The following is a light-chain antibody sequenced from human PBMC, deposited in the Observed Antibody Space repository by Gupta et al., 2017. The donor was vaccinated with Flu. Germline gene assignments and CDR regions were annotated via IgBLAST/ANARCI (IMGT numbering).Light chain of an antibody. CDR2: DAS. Sequence: GDSATLSCRASQNVTNKLAWYQQKPGQAPRLLISDASTGATGIPARFSGSGSGTEFSLTISSLQSEDSAIYYCQQYNYWPFTFGQGTKLEI. CDR1: QNVTNK. J-gene: IGKJ2*01. V-gene: IGKV3-15*01. CDR3: QQYNYWPFT.